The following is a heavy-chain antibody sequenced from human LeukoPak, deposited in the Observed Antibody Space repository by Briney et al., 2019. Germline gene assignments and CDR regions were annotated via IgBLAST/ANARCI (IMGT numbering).Heavy chain of an antibody. Sequence: KPGGSLRLSCAASGFTFSDYYMSWIRQAPGKGLEWASYISSSGSTIYYADSVKGRFTISRDNSKNTLYLQMNSLRAEDTAVYYCASNYYGSGSYYYNFDYWGQGTLVTVSS. V-gene: IGHV3-11*04. CDR2: ISSSGSTI. CDR3: ASNYYGSGSYYYNFDY. CDR1: GFTFSDYY. J-gene: IGHJ4*02. D-gene: IGHD3-10*01.